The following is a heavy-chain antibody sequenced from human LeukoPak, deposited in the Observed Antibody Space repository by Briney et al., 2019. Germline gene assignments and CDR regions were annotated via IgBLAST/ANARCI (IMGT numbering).Heavy chain of an antibody. V-gene: IGHV1-69*01. D-gene: IGHD6-19*01. CDR3: ASFTGIAVAGYYYYYYMDV. CDR2: IIPIFGTA. J-gene: IGHJ6*03. CDR1: GGTFSSYA. Sequence: GASVKVSCKASGGTFSSYAISWVRQAPGQGLEWMGGIIPIFGTANYAQKFQGRVTITADESTSTAYMELSSLRSEDTAVYYCASFTGIAVAGYYYYYYMDVWGKGTTVTISS.